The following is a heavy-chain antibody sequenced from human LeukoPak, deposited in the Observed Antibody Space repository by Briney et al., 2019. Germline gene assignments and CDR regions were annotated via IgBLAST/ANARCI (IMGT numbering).Heavy chain of an antibody. CDR1: GDSISSGSYY. J-gene: IGHJ4*02. V-gene: IGHV4-61*02. D-gene: IGHD5-18*01. Sequence: SQTLSLTCTVSGDSISSGSYYWSWIRQPAGKGLEWIGRIYSSGNTNYNPSLKSRVTISVDKSKNQLSLKLNFVTAADTAVYYCARDRGGYTYSHDYWGQGTLVTVSS. CDR3: ARDRGGYTYSHDY. CDR2: IYSSGNT.